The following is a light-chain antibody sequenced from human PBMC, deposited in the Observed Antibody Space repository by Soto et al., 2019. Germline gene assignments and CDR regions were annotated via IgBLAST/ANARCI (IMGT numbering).Light chain of an antibody. CDR2: GAS. CDR1: QSVSSN. V-gene: IGKV3-15*01. CDR3: QQYNDWWT. J-gene: IGKJ1*01. Sequence: EIVMTQSPATLALSPGERATLSCRASQSVSSNLTWYQHKPGQAPRLLIYGASTRATGVPARFSGSGSGTEFTLTISSLQSEDFAVYYCQQYNDWWTFGQGTKVE.